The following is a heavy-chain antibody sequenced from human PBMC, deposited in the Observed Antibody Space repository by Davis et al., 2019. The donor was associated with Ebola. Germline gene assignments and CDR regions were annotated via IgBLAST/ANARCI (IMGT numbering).Heavy chain of an antibody. J-gene: IGHJ4*02. CDR1: GGSVSSGSYY. Sequence: MPSETLSLTCTVSGGSVSSGSYYWSWIRQPPGKGLEWIGYIYYSGSTNYNPSLKSRVTISVDTSKNQFSLKLSSVTAADTAVYYCARGRSAGIDYWGQGTLVTVSS. V-gene: IGHV4-61*01. CDR3: ARGRSAGIDY. CDR2: IYYSGST.